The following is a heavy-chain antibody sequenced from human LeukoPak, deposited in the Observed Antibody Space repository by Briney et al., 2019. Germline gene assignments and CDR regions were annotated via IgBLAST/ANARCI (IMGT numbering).Heavy chain of an antibody. J-gene: IGHJ5*02. CDR2: IWYDGSNK. V-gene: IGHV3-33*01. Sequence: SGGSLRLSCAASGITFSSFGMHWVRQAPGKGLEWVAFIWYDGSNKYYADSVNGRFTISRDNSKNTLYLQMNSLRVEDTAVYYCARDGTVTAGPFDPWGQGTLVTVSS. CDR3: ARDGTVTAGPFDP. CDR1: GITFSSFG. D-gene: IGHD4-11*01.